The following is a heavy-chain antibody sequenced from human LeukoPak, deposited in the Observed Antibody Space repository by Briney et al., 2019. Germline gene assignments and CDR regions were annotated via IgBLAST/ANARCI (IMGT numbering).Heavy chain of an antibody. CDR1: GYSFTSYR. D-gene: IGHD6-13*01. Sequence: GESLKISCKGSGYSFTSYRIGWVRQMPGKGLEWMGIIYPGDSDTRYSPSFQGQVTISADKSISTAYLQWSSLKASDTATYYCARRVSGGYSSSWYFDYWGQGTLVTVSS. CDR3: ARRVSGGYSSSWYFDY. J-gene: IGHJ4*02. CDR2: IYPGDSDT. V-gene: IGHV5-51*01.